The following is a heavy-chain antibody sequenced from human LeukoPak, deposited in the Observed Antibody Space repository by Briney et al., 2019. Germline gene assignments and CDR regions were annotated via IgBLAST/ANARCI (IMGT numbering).Heavy chain of an antibody. CDR1: GFTFSSYG. CDR2: ISYDGNNK. V-gene: IGHV3-30*18. Sequence: GRSLRLSCAASGFTFSSYGMHWVRQAPGKGLEWVAVISYDGNNKYYADSVKGRFTISRDNSKNTLYLQMNSLRAEDTAVYYCAKFGKAVAAADYWGQGTLVTASS. CDR3: AKFGKAVAAADY. D-gene: IGHD6-19*01. J-gene: IGHJ4*02.